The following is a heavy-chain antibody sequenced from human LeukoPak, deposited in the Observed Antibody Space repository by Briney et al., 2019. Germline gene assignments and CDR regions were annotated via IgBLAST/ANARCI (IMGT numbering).Heavy chain of an antibody. D-gene: IGHD4-4*01. J-gene: IGHJ4*02. CDR2: ISAYNGNT. CDR1: GYTFTSYG. CDR3: ARDAIESTASSDY. Sequence: KISCKGSGYTFTSYGIRWVRQAPGQGLEWMGWISAYNGNTNYAQKLQGRVTMTTDTSTSTAYMELRSLRSDDTAVYYCARDAIESTASSDYWGQGTLVTVSS. V-gene: IGHV1-18*01.